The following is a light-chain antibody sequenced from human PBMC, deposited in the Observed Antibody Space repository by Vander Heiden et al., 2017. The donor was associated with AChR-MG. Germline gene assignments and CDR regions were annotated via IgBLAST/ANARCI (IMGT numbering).Light chain of an antibody. CDR3: QYSVAAEAFT. Sequence: EVVLTQSPGTLTLSPGETATLSCRASQRIGSSYLAWYQQKPGQAPRLLIYRASDRAGGIPDRFSGSGSGTDFTLTIRRLEREDFAVYYCQYSVAAEAFTFGPGTTVEVK. J-gene: IGKJ3*01. V-gene: IGKV3-20*01. CDR1: QRIGSSY. CDR2: RAS.